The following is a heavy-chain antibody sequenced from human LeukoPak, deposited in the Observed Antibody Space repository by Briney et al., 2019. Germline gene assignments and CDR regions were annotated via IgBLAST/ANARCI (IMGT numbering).Heavy chain of an antibody. CDR2: IIPIFGTA. Sequence: GASVKVSCKTSGGNFSTYTITWVRQAPGQGLEWMGGIIPIFGTANYAQKFQGRVTITADESTSTAYMELSSLRSEDTAVYYCAREDTRLHAFDIWGQGTMVTVSS. V-gene: IGHV1-69*13. D-gene: IGHD5-18*01. CDR3: AREDTRLHAFDI. J-gene: IGHJ3*02. CDR1: GGNFSTYT.